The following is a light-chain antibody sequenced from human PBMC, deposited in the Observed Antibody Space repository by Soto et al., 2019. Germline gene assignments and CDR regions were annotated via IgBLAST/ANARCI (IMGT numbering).Light chain of an antibody. V-gene: IGLV1-44*01. J-gene: IGLJ3*02. CDR2: TND. CDR3: AAWDDSLSAWV. CDR1: RSNFGSNP. Sequence: QSVLTQPPSASGTAGQRVTICCSGSRSNFGSNPVNWYQQLPGAAPKLLIYTNDQRPSRVPDRFSGSKSGTSASLAISGLQSEDEADYYCAAWDDSLSAWVFGGGTKLTVL.